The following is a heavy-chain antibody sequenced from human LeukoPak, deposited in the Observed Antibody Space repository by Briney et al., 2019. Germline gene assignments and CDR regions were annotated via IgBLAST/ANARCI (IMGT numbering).Heavy chain of an antibody. V-gene: IGHV1-18*01. D-gene: IGHD3-16*02. CDR3: AREAYYDYVWGSYRYTGSHYYYYMDV. CDR2: ISGYNGNT. CDR1: GYIFTNFG. Sequence: GASVKVSCKASGYIFTNFGISWVRQARGQGLEWMGWISGYNGNTNYAQKLQGRVTMTTDTSASTAYMELRSLRSDDTAVYYCAREAYYDYVWGSYRYTGSHYYYYMDVWGKGTTVTVSS. J-gene: IGHJ6*03.